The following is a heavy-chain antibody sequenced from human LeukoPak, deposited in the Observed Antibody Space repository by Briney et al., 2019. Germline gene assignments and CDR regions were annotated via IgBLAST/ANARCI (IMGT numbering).Heavy chain of an antibody. CDR1: GGSISSYY. J-gene: IGHJ5*02. CDR2: IYNSGST. V-gene: IGHV4-59*01. CDR3: AREGGTSSGWYSWRFDP. D-gene: IGHD6-19*01. Sequence: PSETLSLTCTVSGGSISSYYWSWIRQPPGKGLEWIGYIYNSGSTNYNPSLKSRVTISVDTSKNQFSLKLSSVTAADTAVYYCAREGGTSSGWYSWRFDPWGQGTLVTVSS.